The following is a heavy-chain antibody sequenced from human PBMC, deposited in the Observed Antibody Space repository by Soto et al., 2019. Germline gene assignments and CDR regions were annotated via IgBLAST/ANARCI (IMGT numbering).Heavy chain of an antibody. J-gene: IGHJ4*02. CDR3: ARRGGYSLGFKGQGSVTADHRFDY. V-gene: IGHV4-34*04. Sequence: SSETLPLTCAVFGRSFGDYCWSWFLWPPGKGLEWIGESNVSGSTTHKPSLQSPANLSVDTSKNHLSLHVSSVTAADMAAYYCARRGGYSLGFKGQGSVTADHRFDYWCQG. CDR2: SNVSGST. CDR1: GRSFGDYC. D-gene: IGHD2-21*02.